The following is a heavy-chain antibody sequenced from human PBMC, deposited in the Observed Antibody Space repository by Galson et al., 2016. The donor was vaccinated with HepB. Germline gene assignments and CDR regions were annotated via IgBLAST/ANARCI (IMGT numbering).Heavy chain of an antibody. J-gene: IGHJ4*02. CDR2: INYSGST. D-gene: IGHD3-10*01. Sequence: EPLSLTCAVYGGSFSGYYWNWIRQPPGKGLEWIGEINYSGSTNYNPSLKSRVTISVDTSKNQFTLRLSSGTAADMAVYYCARGEYYYGSGSYLGQIDSWGQGTLVTVSS. V-gene: IGHV4-34*01. CDR1: GGSFSGYY. CDR3: ARGEYYYGSGSYLGQIDS.